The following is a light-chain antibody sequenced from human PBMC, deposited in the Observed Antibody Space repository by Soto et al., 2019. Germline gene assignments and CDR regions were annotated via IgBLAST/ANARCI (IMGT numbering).Light chain of an antibody. J-gene: IGLJ1*01. CDR3: NSYTSSNTLV. Sequence: QSALTQPASVSGSPGQSITISCTGTSHDVGRCDYVSWYQQHPGKAPKILIYEVTYRPSGVSNRFSASKSGNTASLTISGLQPEDEADYYCNSYTSSNTLVFGTGTKLTVL. CDR2: EVT. CDR1: SHDVGRCDY. V-gene: IGLV2-14*01.